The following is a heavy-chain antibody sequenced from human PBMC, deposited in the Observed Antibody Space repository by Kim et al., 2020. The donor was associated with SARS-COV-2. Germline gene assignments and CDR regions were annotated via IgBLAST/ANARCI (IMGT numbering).Heavy chain of an antibody. J-gene: IGHJ6*02. CDR2: ISSSGSTI. Sequence: GGSLRLSCAASGFTFSSYEMNWVRQAPGKGLEWVSYISSSGSTIYYADSVKGRFTISRDNAKNSLYLQMNSLRAEDTAVYYCARDWEAFNSGSLKEYYYYYGMDVWGQGTTVTVSS. D-gene: IGHD1-26*01. CDR1: GFTFSSYE. CDR3: ARDWEAFNSGSLKEYYYYYGMDV. V-gene: IGHV3-48*03.